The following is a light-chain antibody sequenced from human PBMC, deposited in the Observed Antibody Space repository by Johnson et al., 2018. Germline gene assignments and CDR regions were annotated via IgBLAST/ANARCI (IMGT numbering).Light chain of an antibody. CDR2: ENN. CDR3: GTWDSSLSAGNV. V-gene: IGLV1-51*02. CDR1: SSNIGNIY. J-gene: IGLJ1*01. Sequence: PPSVSAAPGQKVTISCSGSSSNIGNIYVSWYQQLPGTAPKLLIYENNKRPSGIPDRFSGSKSGTSATLGITGLQTGDEADYYCGTWDSSLSAGNVFGTGTKVTVL.